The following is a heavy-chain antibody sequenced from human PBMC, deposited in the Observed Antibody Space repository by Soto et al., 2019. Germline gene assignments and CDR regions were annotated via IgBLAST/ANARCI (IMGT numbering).Heavy chain of an antibody. CDR3: ASGLQLWLRRINNGYSG. D-gene: IGHD5-12*01. CDR1: GGTFSTYA. CDR2: IIPMFGTA. Sequence: QVQLVQSGAEVKKPESSVKVSCKAPGGTFSTYAISWVRQDPGQGLEWMGGIIPMFGTANYAQRFQDRVTITADESTNTVYMELSSLRSEDTAVYFCASGLQLWLRRINNGYSGWGQGTLVIVSS. J-gene: IGHJ4*02. V-gene: IGHV1-69*12.